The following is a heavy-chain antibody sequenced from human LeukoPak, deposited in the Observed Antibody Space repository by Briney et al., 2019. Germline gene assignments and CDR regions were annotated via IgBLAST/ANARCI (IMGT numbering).Heavy chain of an antibody. Sequence: PSETLSLTCTVSGGSISSYYWSWIRQPPGKGLEWIGYIYYSGSTNYNPSLKSRVTISVDTSKNQFSLKLSSVTAADTAVYYCARRTCSSTSCRFDYWGQGTLVTVSS. CDR3: ARRTCSSTSCRFDY. J-gene: IGHJ4*02. CDR1: GGSISSYY. D-gene: IGHD2-2*01. CDR2: IYYSGST. V-gene: IGHV4-59*08.